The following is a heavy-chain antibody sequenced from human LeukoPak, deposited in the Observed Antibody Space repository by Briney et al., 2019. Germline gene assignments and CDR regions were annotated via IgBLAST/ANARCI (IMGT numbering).Heavy chain of an antibody. CDR3: ARGGVTTGPYNWFDP. D-gene: IGHD4-11*01. CDR2: MNPNSGNT. CDR1: GYTFTSYD. V-gene: IGHV1-8*03. J-gene: IGHJ5*02. Sequence: ASVKVSCKASGYTFTSYDINWVRQATGQGLEWMGWMNPNSGNTGYAQKFQGRVTITRNTSISTAYMELSSLRSKDTAVYYCARGGVTTGPYNWFDPWGQGTLVTVSS.